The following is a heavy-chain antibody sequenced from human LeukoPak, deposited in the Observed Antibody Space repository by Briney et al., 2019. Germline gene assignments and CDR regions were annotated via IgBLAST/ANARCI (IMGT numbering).Heavy chain of an antibody. CDR1: GYILNGFG. CDR2: ISSYNANT. CDR3: ARDDPAYDTSGYYYY. D-gene: IGHD3-22*01. J-gene: IGHJ4*02. V-gene: IGHV1-18*01. Sequence: GASVKVSCKTSGYILNGFGISWVRQAPGQGLEWMGCISSYNANTNYAQKFQGRVTMTIDTSTTTAYMELRSLRSDDTAVYYCARDDPAYDTSGYYYYWGQGTLVTVSS.